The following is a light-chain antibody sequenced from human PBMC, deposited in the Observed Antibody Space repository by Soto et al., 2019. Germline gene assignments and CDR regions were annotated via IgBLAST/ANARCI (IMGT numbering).Light chain of an antibody. CDR2: GAS. CDR3: QQSDSIPFT. V-gene: IGKV1-39*01. CDR1: QNIGNY. J-gene: IGKJ2*01. Sequence: DIQMTQSPSSLSASVGDRVAITCRASQNIGNYLSWYAQKPGKAPKLLIYGASSLQSGVPSRFSGSGSGTHFTLTISSLQPDDFATYYCQQSDSIPFTFGQGTKLEMK.